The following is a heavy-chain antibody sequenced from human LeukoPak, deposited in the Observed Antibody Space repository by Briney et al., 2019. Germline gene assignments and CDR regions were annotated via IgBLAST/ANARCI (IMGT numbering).Heavy chain of an antibody. Sequence: ASVKVSCTASGYTFTSYAMNWVRQAPGQGLEWMGWINTNTGNPTYAQGFTGRFVFSLDTSVSTAYLQISSLKAEDIALYYCARVSRSRGEWLFDNWGQGTLVTVSS. CDR2: INTNTGNP. V-gene: IGHV7-4-1*02. D-gene: IGHD3-3*01. CDR1: GYTFTSYA. CDR3: ARVSRSRGEWLFDN. J-gene: IGHJ4*02.